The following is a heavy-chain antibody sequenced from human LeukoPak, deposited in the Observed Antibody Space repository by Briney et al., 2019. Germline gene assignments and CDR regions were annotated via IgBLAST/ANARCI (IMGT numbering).Heavy chain of an antibody. D-gene: IGHD4-23*01. J-gene: IGHJ4*02. CDR2: IYYSGST. CDR3: ARDYGGSSPFDY. CDR1: GGSIGSISYY. Sequence: ASETLSLTCSVSGGSIGSISYYWGWIRQPPGKGLEWIGNIYYSGSTYFNPSLKSRVTISVDTSKNQFSLKLSAVAAADTAVYYCARDYGGSSPFDYWGQGTLVTVSS. V-gene: IGHV4-39*01.